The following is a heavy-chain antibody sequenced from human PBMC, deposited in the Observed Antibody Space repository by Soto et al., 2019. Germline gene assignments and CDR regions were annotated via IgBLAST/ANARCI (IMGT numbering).Heavy chain of an antibody. V-gene: IGHV4-34*01. Sequence: SETLSLTCSVYGGSFSGYYWSWIRQPPGKGLEWIGEINHSGSTNYNPSLKSRVTISVDTSKNQFSLKLSSVTAADTAVYYCARGAPRVTRSYFDYWGQGTLVTVSS. J-gene: IGHJ4*02. CDR1: GGSFSGYY. CDR2: INHSGST. D-gene: IGHD2-21*02. CDR3: ARGAPRVTRSYFDY.